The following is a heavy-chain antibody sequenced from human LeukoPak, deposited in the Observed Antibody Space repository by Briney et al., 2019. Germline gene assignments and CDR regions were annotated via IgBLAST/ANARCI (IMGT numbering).Heavy chain of an antibody. Sequence: GGSLRLSCAASGFTFTNYWMSWVRQAPGKGLELVANIKQDRSEKYYVDSVKGRFTISRDNAKNSLYLQMNSLRAEDTAVYYCANTGNSRGAYWGQGTLVTVSS. CDR1: GFTFTNYW. CDR2: IKQDRSEK. V-gene: IGHV3-7*03. D-gene: IGHD2/OR15-2a*01. J-gene: IGHJ4*02. CDR3: ANTGNSRGAY.